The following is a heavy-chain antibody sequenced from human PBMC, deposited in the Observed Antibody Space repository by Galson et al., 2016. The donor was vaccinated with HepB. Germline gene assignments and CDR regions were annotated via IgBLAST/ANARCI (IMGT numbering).Heavy chain of an antibody. CDR3: TRHLGRGNDIRLDY. CDR2: IYPSDSDI. V-gene: IGHV5-51*01. Sequence: QSGAEVKKPGDSLKISCKGAGYTFSQYWIGWVRQMSGKGLEYMGIIYPSDSDIRYSSSFQGQVTIPVDKYISTAYLQWSSLKASDTAIYYCTRHLGRGNDIRLDYWGQGTLVTVSS. J-gene: IGHJ4*02. CDR1: GYTFSQYW. D-gene: IGHD3-9*01.